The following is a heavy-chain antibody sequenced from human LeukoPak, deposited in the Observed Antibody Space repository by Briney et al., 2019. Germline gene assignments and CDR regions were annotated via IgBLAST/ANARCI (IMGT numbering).Heavy chain of an antibody. CDR3: ARGSTLHMVTAFDY. Sequence: VASVKVSCKASGYTFTGYYMHWVRQAPGQGLEWMGWINPNSGGTNYAQKFQGRVTMTRDTSISTAYMELSRLRSDDTAVYYCARGSTLHMVTAFDYWGQGTLVIVSS. D-gene: IGHD3-10*01. CDR2: INPNSGGT. V-gene: IGHV1-2*02. J-gene: IGHJ4*02. CDR1: GYTFTGYY.